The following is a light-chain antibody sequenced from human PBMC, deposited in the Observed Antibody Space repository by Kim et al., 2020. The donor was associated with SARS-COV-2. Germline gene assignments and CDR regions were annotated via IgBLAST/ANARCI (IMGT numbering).Light chain of an antibody. CDR2: GAS. J-gene: IGKJ4*01. Sequence: EIVLTQSPGTLSLSPGERATLSCRASQSVSSSYLAWYQQKPGQAPRLLIYGASSRATGIPDRFSGSGSGTDFTLTISRLEPEDFVVYYCQQYGSSPQGTFGGGTKVDIK. CDR3: QQYGSSPQGT. CDR1: QSVSSSY. V-gene: IGKV3-20*01.